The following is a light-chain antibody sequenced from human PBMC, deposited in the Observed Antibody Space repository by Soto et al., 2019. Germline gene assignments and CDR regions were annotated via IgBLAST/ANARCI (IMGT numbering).Light chain of an antibody. CDR2: AAS. CDR3: QQYGSSPRT. Sequence: EIVMTQSPATLSVSPGERATLSCRASQSVTSDLAWYLQKPGQAPRLLIYAASSRATGIPDRFSGSGSGTDFTLTISRLEPEDFAVYYCQQYGSSPRTFGQGTKVDIK. V-gene: IGKV3-20*01. CDR1: QSVTSD. J-gene: IGKJ1*01.